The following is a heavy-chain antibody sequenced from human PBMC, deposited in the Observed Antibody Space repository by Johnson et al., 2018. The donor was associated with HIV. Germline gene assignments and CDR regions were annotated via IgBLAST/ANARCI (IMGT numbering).Heavy chain of an antibody. CDR3: ARGWGGQQPI. CDR2: ISYDGNNK. CDR1: GFTLSTYG. V-gene: IGHV3-30*03. Sequence: QMQLVESGGGVVQPGRSLRLSCAASGFTLSTYGMHWVRQAPGKGLEWVAVISYDGNNKYYADSVKGRFTISRDNAKNALYLQMNSLRVEDTAIYYCARGWGGQQPIWGQGTMVTVSS. J-gene: IGHJ3*02. D-gene: IGHD3-16*01.